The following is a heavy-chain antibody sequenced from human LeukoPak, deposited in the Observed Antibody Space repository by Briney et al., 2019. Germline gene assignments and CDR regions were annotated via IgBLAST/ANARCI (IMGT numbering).Heavy chain of an antibody. D-gene: IGHD3-10*01. V-gene: IGHV1-2*06. Sequence: ASVKVSCKASGYTFTGYYMHWVRQAPGQGLEWMGRINPNSGGTNYAQKFQGRVTMTRDTSISTAYMELSRLRSDDTAVYYCASRLWFGELRFDYWGQGTLVTVSS. CDR3: ASRLWFGELRFDY. CDR1: GYTFTGYY. CDR2: INPNSGGT. J-gene: IGHJ4*02.